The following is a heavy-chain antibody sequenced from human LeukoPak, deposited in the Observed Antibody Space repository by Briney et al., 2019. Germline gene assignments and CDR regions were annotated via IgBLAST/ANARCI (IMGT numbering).Heavy chain of an antibody. CDR1: GFTFSSYG. CDR2: ISGSGGST. V-gene: IGHV3-23*01. D-gene: IGHD3-22*01. CDR3: ATSRITMIGDYMDV. Sequence: PGGTLRLSCAASGFTFSSYGMSWVRQAPGKGLEWVSAISGSGGSTYYADSVKGRFTISRDNSKNTLYLQVNSLRAEDTAVYYCATSRITMIGDYMDVWGRGTAVTVSS. J-gene: IGHJ6*03.